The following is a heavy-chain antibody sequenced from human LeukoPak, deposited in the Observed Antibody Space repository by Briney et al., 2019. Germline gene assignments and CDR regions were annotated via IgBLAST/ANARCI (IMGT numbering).Heavy chain of an antibody. CDR3: ARVTIQLWYNDY. CDR2: ISAYNGNT. D-gene: IGHD5-18*01. J-gene: IGHJ4*02. CDR1: GYTFTSYG. Sequence: ASVKVSCKASGYTFTSYGISWVRQAPGQGLEGMGWISAYNGNTNYAQKLQGRVTMTTDTSTSTAYMELRSLRSDDTAVYYCARVTIQLWYNDYWGQGTLVTVSS. V-gene: IGHV1-18*01.